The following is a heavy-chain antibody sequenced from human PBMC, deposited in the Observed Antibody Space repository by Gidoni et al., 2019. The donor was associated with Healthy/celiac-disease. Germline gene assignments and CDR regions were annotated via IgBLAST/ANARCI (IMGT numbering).Heavy chain of an antibody. Sequence: EVQPVVSGGGLVKPGGSLRTSCAASGFTFRNAWSSRDRQAPGRGLEWVGRIKGKTEGGTTDDAAPVKGRFTNSRDESKNTLYLQMNSLKTGDTAVYYCTTEEGLWFGELLPREWVYWGQGTLVTVSS. CDR2: IKGKTEGGTT. V-gene: IGHV3-15*01. D-gene: IGHD3-10*01. J-gene: IGHJ4*02. CDR3: TTEEGLWFGELLPREWVY. CDR1: GFTFRNAW.